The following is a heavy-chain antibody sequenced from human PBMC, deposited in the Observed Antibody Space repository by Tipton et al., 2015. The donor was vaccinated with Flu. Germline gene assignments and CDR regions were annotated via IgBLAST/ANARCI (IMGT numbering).Heavy chain of an antibody. V-gene: IGHV4-59*12. Sequence: TLSLTCTVSGGSISSFYWNWIRQPPGKGLEWIGYIYNSEYTKYNPSLKNRLTISLDPSKNQFSLTLRSVTTADTAVYYCARDSEGDAGDRYNVLDVWGQGTTVTVSS. D-gene: IGHD2-21*02. CDR2: IYNSEYT. CDR1: GGSISSFY. CDR3: ARDSEGDAGDRYNVLDV. J-gene: IGHJ6*01.